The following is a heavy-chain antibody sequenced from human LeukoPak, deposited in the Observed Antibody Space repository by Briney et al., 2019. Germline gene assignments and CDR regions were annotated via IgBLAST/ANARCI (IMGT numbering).Heavy chain of an antibody. V-gene: IGHV4-39*07. CDR2: IYYSGST. J-gene: IGHJ5*02. CDR1: GGSISSSYYY. D-gene: IGHD4-17*01. CDR3: ARVYGDYESDYWFDP. Sequence: SETLSLTCTVSGGSISSSYYYWGWIRQPPGKGLEWIGSIYYSGSTYYNPSLKSRVTISVDTSKNQFSLKLTSVTAADTAVYYCARVYGDYESDYWFDPWGQGTLVTVSS.